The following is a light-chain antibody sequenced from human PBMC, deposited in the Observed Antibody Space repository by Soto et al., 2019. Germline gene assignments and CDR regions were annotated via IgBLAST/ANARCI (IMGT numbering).Light chain of an antibody. J-gene: IGKJ4*01. CDR3: QQYNNWPPLT. V-gene: IGKV3-15*01. CDR1: QSVSSD. Sequence: DIVVTQSPATLSVSPGERATLSCRASQSVSSDLAWYQQKPGQAPRLLIYGASTRATGIPARFSGSGSGTEFTLTISSLQSEDFAVYYCQQYNNWPPLTFGGATKVEIK. CDR2: GAS.